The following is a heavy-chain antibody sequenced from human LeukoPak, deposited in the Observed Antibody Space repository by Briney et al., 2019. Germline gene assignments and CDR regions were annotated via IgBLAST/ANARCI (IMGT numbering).Heavy chain of an antibody. CDR3: ARVTAGGTWTFDI. CDR1: GDSFTIND. CDR2: MNPNSGNT. V-gene: IGHV1-8*01. J-gene: IGHJ3*02. Sequence: GASVKVSCKASGDSFTINDVNWVRQGTGQGLEWMGWMNPNSGNTGYAQKFQGRVTMTRNTSINTAYMELTDLRSEDTAVYYCARVTAGGTWTFDIWGQGTTVTVSS. D-gene: IGHD6-13*01.